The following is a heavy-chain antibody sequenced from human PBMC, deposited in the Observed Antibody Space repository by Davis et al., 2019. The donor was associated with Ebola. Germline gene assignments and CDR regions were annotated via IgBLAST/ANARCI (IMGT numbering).Heavy chain of an antibody. V-gene: IGHV1-46*01. D-gene: IGHD3-9*01. J-gene: IGHJ6*02. CDR1: GYTFTSYY. CDR2: INPSGGST. CDR3: AREEFEGGMDV. Sequence: ASVKVSCKASGYTFTSYYMHWVRQAPGQGLEWMGIINPSGGSTSYAQKLQGRVTMTTDTSTSTAYMELRSLRSDDTAVYYCAREEFEGGMDVWGQGTTVTVSS.